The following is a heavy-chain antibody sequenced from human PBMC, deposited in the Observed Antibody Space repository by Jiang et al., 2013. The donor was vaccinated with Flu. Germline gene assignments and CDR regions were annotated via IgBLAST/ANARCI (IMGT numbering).Heavy chain of an antibody. CDR3: AKIRWLQTSPHFDY. CDR1: GFAFKNYA. CDR2: LSSSGNGA. V-gene: IGHV3-23*01. J-gene: IGHJ4*02. Sequence: VQLLESGGGLVEPGGSLRISCEASGFAFKNYAMAWVRQTPGKGLEWVSLLSSSGNGAFYGDSMKGRFTISRDNSKNTLYLEMHSLRADDTALYHCAKIRWLQTSPHFDYWGPGTRSPSPQ. D-gene: IGHD5-24*01.